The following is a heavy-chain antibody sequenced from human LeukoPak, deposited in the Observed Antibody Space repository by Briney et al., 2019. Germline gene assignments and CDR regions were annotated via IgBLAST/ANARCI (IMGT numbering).Heavy chain of an antibody. V-gene: IGHV3-53*01. CDR3: ARGLGRELDGAFDI. CDR2: IYSGGRT. CDR1: GFIVSSNY. D-gene: IGHD3-10*01. J-gene: IGHJ3*02. Sequence: PGGSLRLSCAASGFIVSSNYMSWVRQAPGKGLEWVSVIYSGGRTYYADSVKGRFTISGDNSRNTLYLQMNSLRAEDTAVYYCARGLGRELDGAFDIWGQGTMVTVSS.